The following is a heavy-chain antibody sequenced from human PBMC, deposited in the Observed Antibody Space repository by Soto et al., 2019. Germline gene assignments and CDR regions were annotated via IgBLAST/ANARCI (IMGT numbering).Heavy chain of an antibody. J-gene: IGHJ6*02. CDR1: GFTFSSYA. V-gene: IGHV3-30-3*01. CDR2: ISYDGSNK. D-gene: IGHD3-3*01. CDR3: ARDRSDPNHCYYGMDV. Sequence: PGGSRRLACAASGFTFSSYAMHWVRQAPGKGLEWVAVISYDGSNKYYADSVKGRFTISRDNSKNTLYLQMNSLGAEDTAVYYCARDRSDPNHCYYGMDVWGQGTTVTVSS.